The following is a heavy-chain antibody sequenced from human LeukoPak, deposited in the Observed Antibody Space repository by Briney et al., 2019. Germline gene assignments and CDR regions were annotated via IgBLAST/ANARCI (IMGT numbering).Heavy chain of an antibody. CDR2: ISGSGGST. D-gene: IGHD3-22*01. CDR3: AKGGHYYDSSGYYYVDY. V-gene: IGHV3-23*01. Sequence: PGGSLRLSCAASGFTFSSYAMSWVRQAPGKGLEWVSAISGSGGSTYYADSVKGRFTISRDNSKNTLYLQMNSLRAEDTAVYYCAKGGHYYDSSGYYYVDYWGQGTLVIVSS. J-gene: IGHJ4*02. CDR1: GFTFSSYA.